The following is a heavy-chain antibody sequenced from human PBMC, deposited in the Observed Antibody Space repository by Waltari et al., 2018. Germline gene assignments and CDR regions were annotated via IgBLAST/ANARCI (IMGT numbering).Heavy chain of an antibody. CDR1: GYTFTSYA. Sequence: QVQLVQSGAEVKKPGASVKVSCKASGYTFTSYAMHWVRQAPGQRLEWMGWINAGNGNTKYSQKFQGRVTITRDTSASTAYMELSSLRSEDTAVYYCARDGVAAYNVHNSYYFDYWGQGTLVTVSS. V-gene: IGHV1-3*01. D-gene: IGHD2-15*01. CDR3: ARDGVAAYNVHNSYYFDY. J-gene: IGHJ4*02. CDR2: INAGNGNT.